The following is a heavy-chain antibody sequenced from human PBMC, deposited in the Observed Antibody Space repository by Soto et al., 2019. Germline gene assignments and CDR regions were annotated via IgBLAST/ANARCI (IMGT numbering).Heavy chain of an antibody. CDR1: GFTFDDDA. D-gene: IGHD1-26*01. J-gene: IGHJ3*02. Sequence: GGSLRLSCAASGFTFDDDAMHWVRQAPGKGLEWVSGISWNSGSIGYADSVKGRFTISRDNAKNSLYLQMNSLRAEDTALYYCAKGRRSLNDAFDIWGQGTMGTGS. CDR3: AKGRRSLNDAFDI. V-gene: IGHV3-9*01. CDR2: ISWNSGSI.